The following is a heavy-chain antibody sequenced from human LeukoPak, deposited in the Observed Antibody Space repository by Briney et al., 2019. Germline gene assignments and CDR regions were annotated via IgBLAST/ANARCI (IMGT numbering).Heavy chain of an antibody. J-gene: IGHJ5*02. V-gene: IGHV4-59*01. Sequence: SETLSLTCSVSGGSISTYYWNWIRQTPGKGLEWIGHISYGNTDYNPSLKSRVTISVDTSKNQFSLKLTSVTAADTAVYYCARDKAHSYGRYFDPWGQGALVSVSS. CDR3: ARDKAHSYGRYFDP. CDR2: ISYGNT. D-gene: IGHD5-18*01. CDR1: GGSISTYY.